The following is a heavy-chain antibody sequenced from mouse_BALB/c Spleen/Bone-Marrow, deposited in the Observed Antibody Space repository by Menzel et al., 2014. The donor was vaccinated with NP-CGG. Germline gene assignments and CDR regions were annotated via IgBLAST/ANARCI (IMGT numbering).Heavy chain of an antibody. CDR3: TRGGNWEDFDY. D-gene: IGHD4-1*01. CDR2: ISSDSGAI. CDR1: GFTFSSFG. J-gene: IGHJ2*01. V-gene: IGHV5-17*02. Sequence: EVQVVESGGGLVQPGGSRKLSCAASGFTFSSFGMHWVRQAPEKGLEWIAYISSDSGAIFYADTVKGRFTISRDNPKNTLFLQMTSLRSEDPAIYFCTRGGNWEDFDYWGQGTTLTVSS.